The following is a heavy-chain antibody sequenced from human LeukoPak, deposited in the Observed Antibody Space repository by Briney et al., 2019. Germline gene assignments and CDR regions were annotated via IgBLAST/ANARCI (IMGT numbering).Heavy chain of an antibody. D-gene: IGHD1-14*01. Sequence: SETLSLTCAVSGYSISSGNYWGWIRQPPGKGLEWIGSIYHDGSTYYNPSLESRVTISVDTSKNQFSLKLSSVTAADTAVYYCARAPGNYYMDVWGKGTTVTVSS. J-gene: IGHJ6*03. V-gene: IGHV4-38-2*01. CDR1: GYSISSGNY. CDR2: IYHDGST. CDR3: ARAPGNYYMDV.